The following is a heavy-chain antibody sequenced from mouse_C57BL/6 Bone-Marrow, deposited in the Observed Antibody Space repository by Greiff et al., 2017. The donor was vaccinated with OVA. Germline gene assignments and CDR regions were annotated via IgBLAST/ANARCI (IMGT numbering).Heavy chain of an antibody. CDR3: ARQGSNYYFDY. D-gene: IGHD2-5*01. J-gene: IGHJ2*01. CDR1: GFTFSSYA. CDR2: ISSGGSYT. Sequence: EVKLVESGGGLVKPGGSLKLSCAASGFTFSSYAMSWVRQTPDKRLEWVATISSGGSYTYYPDSVKGRFTISRDNAKNTLYLQMSSLQSEDTAMYYCARQGSNYYFDYWGQGTTLTVSS. V-gene: IGHV5-6*03.